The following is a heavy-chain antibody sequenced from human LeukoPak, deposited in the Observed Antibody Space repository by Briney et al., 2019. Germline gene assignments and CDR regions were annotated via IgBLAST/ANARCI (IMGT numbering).Heavy chain of an antibody. J-gene: IGHJ4*02. D-gene: IGHD3-22*01. CDR3: ARDGTSYYDRSGQSPFDY. CDR1: GGTFSSYA. CDR2: IIPIFGTA. V-gene: IGHV1-69*13. Sequence: SVKVSCKASGGTFSSYAISWVRQAPGQGLEWMGGIIPIFGTANYAQKFQGRVTITADESTSTAYMELSSLRSEDTAVYYCARDGTSYYDRSGQSPFDYWGQGTLVTVSS.